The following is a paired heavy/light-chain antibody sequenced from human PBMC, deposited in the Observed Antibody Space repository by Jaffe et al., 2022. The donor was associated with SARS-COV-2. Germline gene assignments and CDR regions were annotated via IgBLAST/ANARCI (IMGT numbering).Light chain of an antibody. CDR1: QSVLYSSNNKNY. CDR2: WAS. Sequence: DIVMTQSPDSLAVSLGERATINCKSSQSVLYSSNNKNYLAWYQQKPGQPPKLLIYWASTRESGVPDRFSGSGSGTDFTLTISSLQAEDVAVYYCQQYYSTPPTFGPGTKVDIK. V-gene: IGKV4-1*01. J-gene: IGKJ3*01. CDR3: QQYYSTPPT.
Heavy chain of an antibody. Sequence: EVQLVESGGGLVQPGRSLRLSCAASGFTFDDYAMHWVRQAPGKGLEWVSGISWNSGSIGYADSVKGRFTISRDNAKNSLYLQMNSLRAEDTALYYCAKDKVDCSGGSCYSFYYYYMDVWGKGTTVTVSS. V-gene: IGHV3-9*01. J-gene: IGHJ6*03. CDR2: ISWNSGSI. CDR3: AKDKVDCSGGSCYSFYYYYMDV. CDR1: GFTFDDYA. D-gene: IGHD2-15*01.